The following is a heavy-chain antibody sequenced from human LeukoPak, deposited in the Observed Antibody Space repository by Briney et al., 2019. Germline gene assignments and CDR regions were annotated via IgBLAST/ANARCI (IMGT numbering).Heavy chain of an antibody. J-gene: IGHJ4*02. CDR2: ISSSSSYI. V-gene: IGHV3-21*01. D-gene: IGHD5-24*01. CDR1: GFTFSSYS. CDR3: ARVRIARDGYNYPFDY. Sequence: GGSLRLSCAASGFTFSSYSMNWVRQAPGKGLEWVSSISSSSSYIYYADSVKGRFTISRDNAKNSLYLQMNSLRAEDTAVYYCARVRIARDGYNYPFDYRGQGTLVTVSS.